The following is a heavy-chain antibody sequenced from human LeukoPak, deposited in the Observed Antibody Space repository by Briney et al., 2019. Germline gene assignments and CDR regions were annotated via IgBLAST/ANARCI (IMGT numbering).Heavy chain of an antibody. CDR1: GGSISSYY. J-gene: IGHJ4*02. D-gene: IGHD3-3*01. V-gene: IGHV4-4*07. Sequence: SETLSLTCTVSGGSISSYYWSWIRQPAGKGLEWIGRIYTSGSTNYNPSLKSRVTMSVDTSKNQFSLKLSSVTAADTAVYYRARERTGITIFGVVDYWGQGTLVTVSS. CDR3: ARERTGITIFGVVDY. CDR2: IYTSGST.